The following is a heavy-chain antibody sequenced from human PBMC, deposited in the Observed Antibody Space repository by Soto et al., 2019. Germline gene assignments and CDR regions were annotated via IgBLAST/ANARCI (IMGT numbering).Heavy chain of an antibody. CDR3: AREARGVISGMDV. J-gene: IGHJ6*02. V-gene: IGHV4-59*01. Sequence: NPSETLSLTCTVSGGSISDDYWSWTRQPPGKGLEWIGHISHSGSTNYNPSLKSRVTISVDTSKRQFSLKLSSVTAADTAVYYCAREARGVISGMDVWGQGTTVTSP. CDR1: GGSISDDY. CDR2: ISHSGST. D-gene: IGHD3-10*01.